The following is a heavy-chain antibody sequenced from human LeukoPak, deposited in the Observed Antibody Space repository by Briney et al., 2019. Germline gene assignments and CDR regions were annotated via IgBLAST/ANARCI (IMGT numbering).Heavy chain of an antibody. CDR2: IYTSGST. J-gene: IGHJ5*02. CDR1: GGSISSYY. D-gene: IGHD3-16*01. CDR3: TASNLGSGWIDP. V-gene: IGHV4-4*07. Sequence: SETLSLTCTVSGGSISSYYWSWIRQPAGKGLEWIGRIYTSGSTNYNPSLKSRVTMSVDTSKNQFSLKLTSVTAADTAVYYCTASNLGSGWIDPWGQGTPVTVSS.